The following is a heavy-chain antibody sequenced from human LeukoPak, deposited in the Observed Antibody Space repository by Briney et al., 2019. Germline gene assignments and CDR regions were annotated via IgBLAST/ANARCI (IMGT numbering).Heavy chain of an antibody. J-gene: IGHJ4*02. Sequence: SETLSLTCAVSGYSISSGCYWGWIRQPPGKGLEWIGSIFHSGGTYYNPSLKSRVTISVDTSKNQFSLKLSSVTAADTAVYYCARGASFGYWGQGTLVTASS. CDR1: GYSISSGCY. CDR3: ARGASFGY. V-gene: IGHV4-38-2*01. CDR2: IFHSGGT.